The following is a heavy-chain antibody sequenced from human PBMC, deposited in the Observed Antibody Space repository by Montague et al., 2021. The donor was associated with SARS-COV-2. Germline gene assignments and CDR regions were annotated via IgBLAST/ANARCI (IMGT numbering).Heavy chain of an antibody. Sequence: QSGAEVKKPGESLRISCKGSGYSFTSYWISWVRQMPGKGLEWMGRIDPSDSYTNYSPSFQGHVTISADKSISTAYLQWSSPKASDTAMYYCARWDVVVVAATSWFDPWGRGTLVTVSS. J-gene: IGHJ5*02. CDR1: GYSFTSYW. V-gene: IGHV5-10-1*01. CDR3: ARWDVVVVAATSWFDP. CDR2: IDPSDSYT. D-gene: IGHD2-15*01.